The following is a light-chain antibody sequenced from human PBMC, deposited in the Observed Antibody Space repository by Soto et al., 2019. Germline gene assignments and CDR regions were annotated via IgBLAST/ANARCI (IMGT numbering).Light chain of an antibody. CDR1: NSNIGSNT. Sequence: QLVLTQSPSASGTPGLRVTISCSGSNSNIGSNTVNWYHQLPGTAPKLLIYSNNQRPSGVPDRFSGSKSGTSASLVISGLQSDDEADYYCAAWDDSLSGVVFGGGTKLTVL. CDR3: AAWDDSLSGVV. CDR2: SNN. J-gene: IGLJ2*01. V-gene: IGLV1-44*01.